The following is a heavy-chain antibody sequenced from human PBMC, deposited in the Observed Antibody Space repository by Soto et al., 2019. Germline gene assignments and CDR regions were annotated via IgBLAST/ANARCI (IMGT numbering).Heavy chain of an antibody. CDR3: ARDHLILPAHDFFYGSDV. D-gene: IGHD2-21*02. J-gene: IGHJ6*02. Sequence: LRLSCEVSGFTFSMYSMSWVRQSPGKGLEWVAKIPQDGVDGHYADSVKGRFIISRDNDKNSLHLQLNNLRAEDTAVYYCARDHLILPAHDFFYGSDVWGRGATVTVSS. CDR1: GFTFSMYS. V-gene: IGHV3-7*03. CDR2: IPQDGVDG.